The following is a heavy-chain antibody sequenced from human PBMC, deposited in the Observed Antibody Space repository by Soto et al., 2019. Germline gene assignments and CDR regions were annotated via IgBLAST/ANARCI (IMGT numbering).Heavy chain of an antibody. D-gene: IGHD6-19*01. V-gene: IGHV3-30-3*01. CDR2: ISYDGSNK. J-gene: IGHJ6*02. CDR3: ARDGSSSGWLGSNYYYGMDV. CDR1: GFTFSSYA. Sequence: AGGSLRLSCAASGFTFSSYAMHWVRQAPGKGLEWVAVISYDGSNKYYADSVKGRFTISRDNSKNTLYLQMNSLRAEDTAVYYCARDGSSSGWLGSNYYYGMDVWGQGTTVTVSS.